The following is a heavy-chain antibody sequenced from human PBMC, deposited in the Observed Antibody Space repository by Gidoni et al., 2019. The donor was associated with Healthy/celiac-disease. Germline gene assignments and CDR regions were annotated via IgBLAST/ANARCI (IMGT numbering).Heavy chain of an antibody. V-gene: IGHV3-66*01. J-gene: IGHJ6*02. CDR3: ARGSVTPLYYYYYGMDV. D-gene: IGHD4-17*01. CDR1: GFTVSSNY. Sequence: EVQLVESGGGLVQPGGSLRLSCAASGFTVSSNYMCWVRQAPGTGLEWVSVSYSGGSTYYADSVKGRFTISRDNSKNTLYLQMNSLRAEDTAVYYCARGSVTPLYYYYYGMDVWGQGTTVTVSS. CDR2: SYSGGST.